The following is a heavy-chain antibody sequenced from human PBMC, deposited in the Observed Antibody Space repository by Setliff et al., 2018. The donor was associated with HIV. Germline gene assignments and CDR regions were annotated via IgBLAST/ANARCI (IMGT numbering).Heavy chain of an antibody. CDR1: GYTFTSYY. J-gene: IGHJ4*02. CDR3: AAGLLGVTYAPSFDY. V-gene: IGHV1-46*01. Sequence: GASVKVSCKASGYTFTSYYMDWVRQAPGQGLEWMGIINPSGGSTSYAQKFQGRVTITRDMSTSTAYMELSSLRSEDTAVYYCAAGLLGVTYAPSFDYWGQGTLVTVSS. CDR2: INPSGGST. D-gene: IGHD2-21*02.